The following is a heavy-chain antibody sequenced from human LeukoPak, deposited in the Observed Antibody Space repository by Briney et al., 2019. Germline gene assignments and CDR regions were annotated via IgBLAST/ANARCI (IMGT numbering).Heavy chain of an antibody. CDR2: IYYSGST. Sequence: PSETLSLTCTVSGVSISCSSYYWGWIRQPPGKGLEWIGSIYYSGSTYYNPSLKSRVTISVDTSKNQFSLKLSSVTAADTAVYYCARSGPMYGGNSWDYYYGMDVWGQGTTVTVSS. CDR1: GVSISCSSYY. D-gene: IGHD4-23*01. CDR3: ARSGPMYGGNSWDYYYGMDV. V-gene: IGHV4-39*07. J-gene: IGHJ6*02.